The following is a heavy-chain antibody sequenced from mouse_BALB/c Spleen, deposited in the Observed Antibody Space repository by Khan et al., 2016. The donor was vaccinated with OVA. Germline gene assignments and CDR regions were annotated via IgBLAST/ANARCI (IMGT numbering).Heavy chain of an antibody. CDR1: GYTFTNYR. J-gene: IGHJ1*01. D-gene: IGHD1-3*01. Sequence: QIQLVQSGPELKKPGETVKISCKASGYTFTNYRMNWMKQAPGKGLKWMGWINTYTGEPTYADDFKGRFAFSLETSVSTAFLQINNLKNEDMATYFCASETSYWYFDVWGAGTTVTVSS. CDR3: ASETSYWYFDV. V-gene: IGHV9-1*02. CDR2: INTYTGEP.